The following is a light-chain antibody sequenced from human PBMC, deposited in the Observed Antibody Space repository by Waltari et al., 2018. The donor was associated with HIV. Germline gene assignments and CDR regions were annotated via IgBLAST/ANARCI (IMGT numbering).Light chain of an antibody. V-gene: IGLV2-14*01. J-gene: IGLJ3*02. CDR1: TSDFATFNF. CDR3: SSYSARGFVA. CDR2: EVY. Sequence: HSALTQPASVSGSPGQSITISCTGPTSDFATFNFVSWSQQSPGGAPNLIIFEVYSRHSGVSERFSGSKSGDTASLTISALRAEDEADYFCSSYSARGFVAFGGGTKVTVL.